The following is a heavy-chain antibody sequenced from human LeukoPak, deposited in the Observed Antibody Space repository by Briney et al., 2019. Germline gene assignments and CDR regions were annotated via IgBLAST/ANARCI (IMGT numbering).Heavy chain of an antibody. D-gene: IGHD6-13*01. J-gene: IGHJ4*02. Sequence: PGRSLRLSCAASGFTFDDYAMHWVRQAPGKGLEWVSGISWNSGSIGYADSVKGRFTISRDNAKNSLYLQMNSLRAEDTAVYYCARQAAADSFDYWGQGTLVTVSS. CDR2: ISWNSGSI. V-gene: IGHV3-9*01. CDR1: GFTFDDYA. CDR3: ARQAAADSFDY.